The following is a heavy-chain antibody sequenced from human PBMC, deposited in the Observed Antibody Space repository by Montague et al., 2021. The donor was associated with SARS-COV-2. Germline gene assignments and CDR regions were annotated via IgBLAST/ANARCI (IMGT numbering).Heavy chain of an antibody. D-gene: IGHD1-1*01. J-gene: IGHJ6*02. CDR1: GDSVSSNSAT. CDR3: PGGREGNYNVMDV. V-gene: IGHV6-1*01. Sequence: CAISGDSVSSNSATWNWVRQSPSRGLEWLGRTYYRSKWYNDYAVSVRGRVTINPDTSKNQFSLQLNSVTPEDTAIYYCPGGREGNYNVMDVWGQGTTVTVSS. CDR2: TYYRSKWYN.